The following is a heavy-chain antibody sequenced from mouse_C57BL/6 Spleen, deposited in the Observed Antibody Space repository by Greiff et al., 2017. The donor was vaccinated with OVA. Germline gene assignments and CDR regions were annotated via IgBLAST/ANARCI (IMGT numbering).Heavy chain of an antibody. V-gene: IGHV5-16*01. J-gene: IGHJ2*01. CDR3: ARDDYCYGGGFDY. D-gene: IGHD2-12*01. CDR2: INYGGSST. CDR1: GFTFSDYY. Sequence: EVQVVESEGGLVQPGSSMKLSCTASGFTFSDYYMAWVRQVPEKGLEWVANINYGGSSTYYLDSLKSRFIISRDNAKNILYLQMSSLKSEDAATYYCARDDYCYGGGFDYWGQGTTLTVSS.